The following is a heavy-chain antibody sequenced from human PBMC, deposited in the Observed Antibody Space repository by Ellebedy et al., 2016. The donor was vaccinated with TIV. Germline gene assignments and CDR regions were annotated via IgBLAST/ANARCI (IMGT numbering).Heavy chain of an antibody. CDR2: ISAYSGNT. V-gene: IGHV1-18*01. J-gene: IGHJ3*02. CDR1: GYTFTSYG. CDR3: ARGGSGSYTHAFDI. D-gene: IGHD3-10*01. Sequence: ASVKVSCXASGYTFTSYGISWVRQAPGQGLEWMGWISAYSGNTNYAQKLQGRVTMTRNTSISTAYMELSSLRSEDTAVYYCARGGSGSYTHAFDIWGQGTMVTVSS.